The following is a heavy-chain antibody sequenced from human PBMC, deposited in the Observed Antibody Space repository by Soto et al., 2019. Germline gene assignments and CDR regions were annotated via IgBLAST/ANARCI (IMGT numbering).Heavy chain of an antibody. J-gene: IGHJ4*02. CDR3: ARSRGLRFLEWPY. V-gene: IGHV1-8*01. Sequence: RASVKVSCKASGYTFTSYDINWVRQATGQGLEWMGWMNPNSGNTGYAQKFQGRVTMTRNTSISTAYMELSSLRSEDTAVYYCARSRGLRFLEWPYWGQGTLVTVSS. CDR1: GYTFTSYD. D-gene: IGHD3-3*01. CDR2: MNPNSGNT.